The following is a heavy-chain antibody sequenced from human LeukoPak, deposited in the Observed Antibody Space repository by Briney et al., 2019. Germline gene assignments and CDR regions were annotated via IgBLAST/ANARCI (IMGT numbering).Heavy chain of an antibody. CDR2: IYYSGST. Sequence: KPSETLSLTCTVSGGSISSYYWSWIRQPPGKGLEWIGYIYYSGSTNYNPSLKSRVTISVDTSKNQFSLKLSSVTAADTAVYYCARVVAVAGTFLFDYWGQGTLVTVSS. V-gene: IGHV4-59*01. J-gene: IGHJ4*02. CDR3: ARVVAVAGTFLFDY. D-gene: IGHD6-19*01. CDR1: GGSISSYY.